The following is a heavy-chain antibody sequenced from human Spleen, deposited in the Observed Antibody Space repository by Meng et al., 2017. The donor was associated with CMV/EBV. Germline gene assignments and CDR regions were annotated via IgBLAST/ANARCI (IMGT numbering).Heavy chain of an antibody. V-gene: IGHV3-30*03. CDR2: ISYDGNKR. CDR3: ARDRGYGFFDY. J-gene: IGHJ4*02. D-gene: IGHD3-3*01. Sequence: GESLKISCAASGFTFTTYGMHWVRQAPGKGLEWVAVISYDGNKRYYVDSVKGRFNISRDNFKNTLYLQMSGLTTEDTAVYFCARDRGYGFFDYWGQGTLVTVSS. CDR1: GFTFTTYG.